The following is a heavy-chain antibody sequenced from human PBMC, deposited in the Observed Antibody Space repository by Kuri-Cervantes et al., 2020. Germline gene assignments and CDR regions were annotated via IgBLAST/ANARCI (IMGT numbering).Heavy chain of an antibody. CDR1: GFTFDDYS. V-gene: IGHV3-9*01. D-gene: IGHD3-10*01. Sequence: SLKISCAAPGFTFDDYSMHWVRQAPGKGLEWVSGISWNSGSIGYADSVKGRFTISRDNAKNSLYLQMNSLRAEDTALYYCAKALSGLWFREGWFDPWGQGTLVTVSS. CDR3: AKALSGLWFREGWFDP. J-gene: IGHJ5*02. CDR2: ISWNSGSI.